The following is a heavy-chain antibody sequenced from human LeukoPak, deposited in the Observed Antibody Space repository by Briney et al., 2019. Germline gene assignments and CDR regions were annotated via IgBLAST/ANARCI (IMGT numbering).Heavy chain of an antibody. CDR1: GGPFSGYC. J-gene: IGHJ4*02. D-gene: IGHD2-2*01. CDR3: ARIRRTSLTPASFDY. Sequence: SETLSLTCAVYGGPFSGYCWSWIRQPPGKGLEWIGEINHSGSTNYNPSLKSRVTISVDTSKNQFSLKLSSVTAADTAVYYCARIRRTSLTPASFDYWGQGTLVTVSS. V-gene: IGHV4-34*01. CDR2: INHSGST.